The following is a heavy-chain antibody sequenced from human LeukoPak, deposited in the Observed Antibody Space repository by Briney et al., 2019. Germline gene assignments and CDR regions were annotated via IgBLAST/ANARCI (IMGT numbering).Heavy chain of an antibody. V-gene: IGHV1-18*01. J-gene: IGHJ6*03. CDR1: GYTFTSYG. D-gene: IGHD6-13*01. CDR3: ARTRMAAADYYYYMDV. CDR2: ISAYNGNT. Sequence: GASVKVSCKASGYTFTSYGISWVRQAPGQGLEWMGWISAYNGNTNYAQKLQGRVTMTTDTSTSTAYMELRSLSSDDTAVHYCARTRMAAADYYYYMDVWGKGTTVTVSS.